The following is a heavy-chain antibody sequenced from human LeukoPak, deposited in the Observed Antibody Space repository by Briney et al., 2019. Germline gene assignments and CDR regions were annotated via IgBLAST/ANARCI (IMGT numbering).Heavy chain of an antibody. J-gene: IGHJ4*02. CDR1: SGSISDSRYY. V-gene: IGHV4-39*07. CDR3: ARGSYYYDSTQIDY. Sequence: SETLSLTCSVSSGSISDSRYYWAWIRQSPVKGLEWIAAIYYSGNTYYNPSLRSRVALSVDTSKNQFSLKLSSVTAADTAVYYCARGSYYYDSTQIDYWGQGTLVTVSS. D-gene: IGHD3-22*01. CDR2: IYYSGNT.